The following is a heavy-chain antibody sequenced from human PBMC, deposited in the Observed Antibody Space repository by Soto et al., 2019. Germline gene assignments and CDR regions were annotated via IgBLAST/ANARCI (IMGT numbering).Heavy chain of an antibody. CDR3: AKGSPYYYDSSGPPSWFDP. J-gene: IGHJ5*02. CDR2: ISGSGGST. V-gene: IGHV3-23*01. Sequence: LRLSCAASGFTFSSYAMSWVRQAPGKGLEWVSAISGSGGSTYYADSVKGRFTISRDNSKNTLYLQMNSLRAEDTAVYYCAKGSPYYYDSSGPPSWFDPWGQGTQVTVSS. CDR1: GFTFSSYA. D-gene: IGHD3-22*01.